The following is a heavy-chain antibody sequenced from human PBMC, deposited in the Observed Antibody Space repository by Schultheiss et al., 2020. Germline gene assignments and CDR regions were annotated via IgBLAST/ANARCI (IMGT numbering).Heavy chain of an antibody. CDR3: ARDFKVGEPAGAFDI. J-gene: IGHJ3*02. D-gene: IGHD3-3*01. CDR1: GGTFSSYA. CDR2: IIPIFGTA. V-gene: IGHV1-69*13. Sequence: SVKVSFKASGGTFSSYAISWVRQAPGQGLEWMGGIIPIFGTANYAQKFQGRVTITADESTSTAYMELSSLRSEDTAVYYCARDFKVGEPAGAFDIWGQGTMVTVSS.